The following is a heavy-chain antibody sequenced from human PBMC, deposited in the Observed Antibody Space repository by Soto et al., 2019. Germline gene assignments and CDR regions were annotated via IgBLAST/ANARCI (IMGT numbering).Heavy chain of an antibody. CDR2: IYWDDDK. Sequence: QITLKESGPTLVKPTQTLTLTCTFSGFSLSTSGVGVGWIRQPPGKALEWLALIYWDDDKRYSPSLKSRLTITKDTSTNQVVLTMTSMDPVDTAAYYCANVGAFDCVDYWGQGTLVTVSS. CDR1: GFSLSTSGVG. CDR3: ANVGAFDCVDY. J-gene: IGHJ4*02. D-gene: IGHD2-21*01. V-gene: IGHV2-5*02.